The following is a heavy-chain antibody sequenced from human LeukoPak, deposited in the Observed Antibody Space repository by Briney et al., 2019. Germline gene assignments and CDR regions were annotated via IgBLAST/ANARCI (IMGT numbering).Heavy chain of an antibody. CDR3: ARGGYYFDY. Sequence: SETLSLTCTVSGGSISSSSYYWSWIRQPPGKELEWIGYIDYTRSTNYNPSLKSRLTISIDTSKNQFSLKLSSVTAADMAVYYCARGGYYFDYWGLGTLVTVSS. CDR2: IDYTRST. CDR1: GGSISSSSYY. V-gene: IGHV4-61*01. J-gene: IGHJ4*02. D-gene: IGHD3-16*01.